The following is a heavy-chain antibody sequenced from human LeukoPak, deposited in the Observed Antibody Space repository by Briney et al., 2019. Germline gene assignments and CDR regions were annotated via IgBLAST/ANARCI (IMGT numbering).Heavy chain of an antibody. Sequence: SSETLSLTCTVSGGSISNNNYYWGWIRQPPGKGLEWIGSNSGSTYYNPSLKSRVTISVDTSKNQFSLKLTSVTAADTAVYYCARHRGYYDSSGDGYYFDYWGQGTLVTVSS. J-gene: IGHJ4*02. D-gene: IGHD3-22*01. CDR3: ARHRGYYDSSGDGYYFDY. V-gene: IGHV4-39*01. CDR1: GGSISNNNYY. CDR2: NSGST.